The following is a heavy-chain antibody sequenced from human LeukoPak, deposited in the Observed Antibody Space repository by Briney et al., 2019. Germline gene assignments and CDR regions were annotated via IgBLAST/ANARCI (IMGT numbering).Heavy chain of an antibody. CDR2: ISWNSGSI. J-gene: IGHJ6*02. CDR1: GFTFDDYA. V-gene: IGHV3-9*01. Sequence: GGSLRLSCAASGFTFDDYAMHWVRQAPGKGLEWVSGISWNSGSIGYADSVKGRFTISRDNAKNSLYLQMNSLRAEDTALYHCALVPAAIRGYYYYGMDVWGQGTTVTVSS. CDR3: ALVPAAIRGYYYYGMDV. D-gene: IGHD2-2*02.